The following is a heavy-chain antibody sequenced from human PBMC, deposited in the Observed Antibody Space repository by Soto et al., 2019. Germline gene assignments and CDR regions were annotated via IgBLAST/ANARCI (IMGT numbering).Heavy chain of an antibody. CDR2: ISGSGGST. Sequence: EVQLLKSGGGLVQPGGSLRLSCAASGFTFSSYAMSWVRQAPGKGLEWVSAISGSGGSTYYADSVKGRFTISRDNAKNTLYLQMNSLRAEDTAVYYCARTPDQWLVRIFDYWGQGTLVTVSS. J-gene: IGHJ4*02. CDR3: ARTPDQWLVRIFDY. D-gene: IGHD6-19*01. V-gene: IGHV3-23*01. CDR1: GFTFSSYA.